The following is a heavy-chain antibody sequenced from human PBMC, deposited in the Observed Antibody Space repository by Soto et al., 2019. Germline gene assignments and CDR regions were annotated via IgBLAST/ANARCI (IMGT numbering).Heavy chain of an antibody. CDR3: AIRSVGATDFFDY. D-gene: IGHD1-26*01. CDR1: GYSFTGYY. J-gene: IGHJ4*02. Sequence: GASVKVSCKASGYSFTGYYMYWVRQAPGQGLECMGWINPNTGDTTYAPKFQGWVTMTRDTSISTAYMELSRLRSDDTAVYFCAIRSVGATDFFDYWGQGTLVTVSS. CDR2: INPNTGDT. V-gene: IGHV1-2*04.